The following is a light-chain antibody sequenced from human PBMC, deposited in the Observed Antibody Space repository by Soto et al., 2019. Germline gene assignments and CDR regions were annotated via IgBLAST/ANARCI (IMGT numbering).Light chain of an antibody. V-gene: IGKV1-39*01. Sequence: IQMTQSPSSLSASVGDRVTITCRASQSIISYLNWYQQKPGKAPKLLIYAASSLQSGVPSRFSGSGSGTDFTLTISSLQPEDFATYYCQQSYSTARTFGQGTKVEIK. J-gene: IGKJ1*01. CDR2: AAS. CDR1: QSIISY. CDR3: QQSYSTART.